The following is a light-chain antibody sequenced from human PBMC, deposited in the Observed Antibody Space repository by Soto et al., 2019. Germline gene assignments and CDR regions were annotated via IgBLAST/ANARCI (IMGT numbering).Light chain of an antibody. CDR3: MQALQTAFT. J-gene: IGKJ3*01. CDR2: WGS. V-gene: IGKV2-28*01. CDR1: QSLLHSNGHNY. Sequence: DIVMTQSPLSLPVTPGEPASISCKSSQSLLHSNGHNYLAWYLQRLGQSPQLLIYWGSNRASGVPDRFNGSGSGTDFTLKISRVEAEDVGVYYCMQALQTAFTFGPGTKVDIK.